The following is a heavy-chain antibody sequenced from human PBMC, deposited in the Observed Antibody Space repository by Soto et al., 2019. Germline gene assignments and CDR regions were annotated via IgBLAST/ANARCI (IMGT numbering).Heavy chain of an antibody. V-gene: IGHV3-33*01. CDR2: IRFDGSTA. CDR3: VRDRPNTESLTGYFDT. Sequence: QAGGSLRLSCEASGFVFRTFRMHWVRRAPGKGLEWLATIRFDGSTARYAESVRGRFKISRDNSVNTLYLQLDRLRVEDTAVYYCVRDRPNTESLTGYFDTWGQGTPVTVSS. CDR1: GFVFRTFR. J-gene: IGHJ4*02. D-gene: IGHD3-9*01.